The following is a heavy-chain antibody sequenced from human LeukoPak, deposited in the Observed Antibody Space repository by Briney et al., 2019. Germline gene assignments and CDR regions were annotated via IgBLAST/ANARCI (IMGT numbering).Heavy chain of an antibody. D-gene: IGHD4-23*01. V-gene: IGHV3-23*01. J-gene: IGHJ3*02. CDR2: ISGSGGST. CDR1: GFTFSSYA. Sequence: PGGSLRLSCAASGFTFSSYAMSWVRQAPGKGLEWVSAISGSGGSTYYADSVKGRFTISRDNSKNTLFLQMNSLRAEDTAVYYCAKYGGDRNAFDIWGQGTMVTVSS. CDR3: AKYGGDRNAFDI.